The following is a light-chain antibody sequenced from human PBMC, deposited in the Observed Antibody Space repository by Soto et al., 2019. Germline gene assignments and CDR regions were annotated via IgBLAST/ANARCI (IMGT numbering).Light chain of an antibody. Sequence: DIQMTQSPSTLSASVGDRVTITCRASQRMTSWLAWYQQKPGKAPKVLIYDASSLESGVPSRFSGSGSGTEFTLTISSLQPDDFATYYCQQYNSYSRTFGQGTKVDI. J-gene: IGKJ1*01. V-gene: IGKV1-5*01. CDR1: QRMTSW. CDR2: DAS. CDR3: QQYNSYSRT.